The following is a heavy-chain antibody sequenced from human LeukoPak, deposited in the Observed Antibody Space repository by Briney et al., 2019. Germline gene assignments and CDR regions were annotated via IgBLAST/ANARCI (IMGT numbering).Heavy chain of an antibody. Sequence: GGSLRLSCAASGFTFSTYHMNWGRQAPGKGLEWVSSIDVSGSYIYYADSVQGRFTISRDNAKNSLYLQMNSLRAEDTAVYYCARGSGFDPWGQGTLVTVSS. V-gene: IGHV3-21*01. CDR1: GFTFSTYH. D-gene: IGHD6-6*01. J-gene: IGHJ5*02. CDR3: ARGSGFDP. CDR2: IDVSGSYI.